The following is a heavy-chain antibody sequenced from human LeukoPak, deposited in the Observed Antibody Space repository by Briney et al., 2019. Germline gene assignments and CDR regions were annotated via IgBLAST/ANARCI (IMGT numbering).Heavy chain of an antibody. CDR3: ARDSSDNHYDYGMDV. J-gene: IGHJ6*02. D-gene: IGHD1-1*01. CDR1: GFTFSSYW. Sequence: HPGGSLRLSCAASGFTFSSYWMSWVRQAPGKGLEWVANIKQDGSEKYYVDSVKGRFTISRDNAKNSLYLQMNSLRAEDTAVYYCARDSSDNHYDYGMDVWGQGTTVTVSS. CDR2: IKQDGSEK. V-gene: IGHV3-7*01.